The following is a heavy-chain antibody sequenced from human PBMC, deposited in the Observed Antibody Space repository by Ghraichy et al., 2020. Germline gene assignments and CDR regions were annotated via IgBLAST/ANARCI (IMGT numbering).Heavy chain of an antibody. Sequence: ASVKVSCKASGYTFTSYDINWVRQATGQGLEWMGWMNPNSGNTGYAQKFQGRVTMTRNTSISTAYMELSSLRSEDTAVYYCARNGGLRYDFWSGYYPTHGYYYGMDVWGQGTTVTVSS. CDR3: ARNGGLRYDFWSGYYPTHGYYYGMDV. J-gene: IGHJ6*02. CDR1: GYTFTSYD. CDR2: MNPNSGNT. V-gene: IGHV1-8*01. D-gene: IGHD3-3*01.